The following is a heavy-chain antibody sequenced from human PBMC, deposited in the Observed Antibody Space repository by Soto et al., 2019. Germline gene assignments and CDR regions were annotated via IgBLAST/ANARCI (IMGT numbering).Heavy chain of an antibody. Sequence: GGPLRLSCAASGFTFSSYSMNWVRQAPGKGLEWVSYISSSSSTIYYADSVKGRFTISRDNAKNSLYLQMNSLRAEDTAVYYCARGGYCTNGVCYSAYYYMDVWGKGTTVTVSS. CDR2: ISSSSSTI. CDR3: ARGGYCTNGVCYSAYYYMDV. V-gene: IGHV3-48*01. D-gene: IGHD2-8*01. CDR1: GFTFSSYS. J-gene: IGHJ6*03.